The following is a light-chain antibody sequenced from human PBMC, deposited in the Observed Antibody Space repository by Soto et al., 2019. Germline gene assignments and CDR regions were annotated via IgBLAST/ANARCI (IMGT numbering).Light chain of an antibody. CDR3: QQSYSMPPWT. CDR2: AIS. Sequence: DIQMTQSPSSLSASVGDSVTISCRAGQTINTYLNWYQQKPGQAPKVLIFAISTLQPGVPSRFRGSGYGTEFSLTISSLQPEDAATYYCQQSYSMPPWTFGQGTKGQIK. CDR1: QTINTY. J-gene: IGKJ1*01. V-gene: IGKV1-39*01.